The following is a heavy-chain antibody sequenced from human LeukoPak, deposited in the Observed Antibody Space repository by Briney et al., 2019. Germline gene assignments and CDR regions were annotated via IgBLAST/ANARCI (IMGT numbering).Heavy chain of an antibody. D-gene: IGHD1-26*01. CDR2: ISRSSSYK. Sequence: GGSLRLSCAASGFTFSSYSMNWVRQAPGKGLEWVSSISRSSSYKYNADSVKGRFTISRDNAKNSLYLQMNSLTAEDTAVYYCARSTSGSYFFDYWGQGTLVTVSS. J-gene: IGHJ4*02. CDR1: GFTFSSYS. CDR3: ARSTSGSYFFDY. V-gene: IGHV3-21*01.